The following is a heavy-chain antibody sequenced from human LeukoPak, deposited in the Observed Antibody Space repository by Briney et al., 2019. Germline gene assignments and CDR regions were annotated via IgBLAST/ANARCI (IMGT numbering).Heavy chain of an antibody. CDR3: AKLGGHSYAYQFDY. CDR1: GFTFTTYA. V-gene: IGHV3-23*01. CDR2: IGSGGST. D-gene: IGHD5-18*01. J-gene: IGHJ4*02. Sequence: GGSLRLSCAASGFTFTTYAMSWDRQAPGKGLEWVSVIGSGGSTYYADSVKGRFTISRDNSKNTLYLQMNSLRAEDTAVYYCAKLGGHSYAYQFDYWGQGTLVTVSS.